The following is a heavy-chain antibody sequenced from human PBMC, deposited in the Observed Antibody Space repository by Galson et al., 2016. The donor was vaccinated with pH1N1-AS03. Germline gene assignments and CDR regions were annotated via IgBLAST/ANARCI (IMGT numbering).Heavy chain of an antibody. CDR3: ERDPRGPCSSANCATTYYFGMDV. CDR2: INPNNGAT. V-gene: IGHV1-2*04. J-gene: IGHJ6*02. CDR1: GYIFTGFY. Sequence: SVKVSCKASGYIFTGFYVHWVRQAPGQGLEWMGWINPNNGATNYAQKFQAWVTMTGDTSISTAYMELYGLNSDDTAVYYCERDPRGPCSSANCATTYYFGMDVWGQGTTVIVSS. D-gene: IGHD1-1*01.